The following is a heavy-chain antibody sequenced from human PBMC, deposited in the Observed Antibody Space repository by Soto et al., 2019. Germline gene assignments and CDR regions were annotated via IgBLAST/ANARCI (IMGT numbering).Heavy chain of an antibody. V-gene: IGHV1-2*02. CDR3: ARDRHSSSWYRDSPNWFDP. CDR2: INPNSGGT. CDR1: GYTFTGYY. Sequence: AAVKVSCKASGYTFTGYYMHWVRQAPGQGLEWMGWINPNSGGTNYAQKFQGRVTMTRDTSISTAYMELSRLRSDDTAVYYCARDRHSSSWYRDSPNWFDPWGQGTLVTLS. D-gene: IGHD6-13*01. J-gene: IGHJ5*02.